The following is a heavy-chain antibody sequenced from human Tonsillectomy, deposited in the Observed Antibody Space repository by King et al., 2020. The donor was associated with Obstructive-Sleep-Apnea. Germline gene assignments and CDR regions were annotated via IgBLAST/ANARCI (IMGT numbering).Heavy chain of an antibody. J-gene: IGHJ4*02. D-gene: IGHD5-12*01. Sequence: HVQLVESGGGLVKPGGSLRLSCAASGFTFSDYYMSWIRQAPGKGLEWVSYISSSGTSIHYADSVKGRFTISRDNAKNSLYLQMNSLRAEDTAVYYCARDWDIVATYDYWGQGTLVTVSS. CDR1: GFTFSDYY. CDR2: ISSSGTSI. CDR3: ARDWDIVATYDY. V-gene: IGHV3-11*01.